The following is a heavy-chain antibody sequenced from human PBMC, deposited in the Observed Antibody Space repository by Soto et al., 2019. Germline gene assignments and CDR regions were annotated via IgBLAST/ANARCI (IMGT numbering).Heavy chain of an antibody. CDR3: ARDGRLSKEYSSSYYYYYYGMDV. Sequence: QVQLVQSGAEVKKPGASVKVSCKASGYTFTGYYMHWVRQAPGQGLEWMGWINPNSGGTNYAQKFQGRVTMTRDTSISTAYMELSRLRSDDTAVYYCARDGRLSKEYSSSYYYYYYGMDVWGQGTTVTVSS. CDR2: INPNSGGT. V-gene: IGHV1-2*02. J-gene: IGHJ6*02. D-gene: IGHD6-6*01. CDR1: GYTFTGYY.